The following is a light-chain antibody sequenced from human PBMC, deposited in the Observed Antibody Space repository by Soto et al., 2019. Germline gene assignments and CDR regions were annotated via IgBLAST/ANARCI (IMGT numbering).Light chain of an antibody. Sequence: DVQMTQSPSSLSASVGDRVTITCRASQGINSWLAWYQQKPAKAPKSLIYAASSLQTGGPSRFSGSRSGTDFTLAISNLQPEDSATYYCQQYDIYPLTFDGGTKVEIK. CDR2: AAS. V-gene: IGKV1D-16*01. CDR3: QQYDIYPLT. J-gene: IGKJ4*02. CDR1: QGINSW.